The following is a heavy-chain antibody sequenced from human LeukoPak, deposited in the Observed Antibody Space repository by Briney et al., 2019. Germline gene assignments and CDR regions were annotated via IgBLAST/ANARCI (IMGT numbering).Heavy chain of an antibody. CDR1: GDSVSSNSAA. Sequence: SQTLSLTCAISGDSVSSNSAAWNWIRQSPSRGLEWLGRTYYRSKWYNDYAVSVKSRITINPDTSKNQFSLQLNSVTPEDTAVYYCARARGQQLVGGRGPWPYYFDYWGQGTLVTVSS. CDR2: TYYRSKWYN. V-gene: IGHV6-1*01. D-gene: IGHD6-13*01. CDR3: ARARGQQLVGGRGPWPYYFDY. J-gene: IGHJ4*02.